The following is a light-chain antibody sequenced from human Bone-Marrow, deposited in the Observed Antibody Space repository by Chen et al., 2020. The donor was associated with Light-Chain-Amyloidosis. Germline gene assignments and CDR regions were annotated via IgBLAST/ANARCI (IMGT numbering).Light chain of an antibody. CDR1: SSDVGVCNL. CDR2: EVT. CDR3: CSYQGCCNPYV. Sequence: QSALTQPASVSGSPGQSITVHCAGTSSDVGVCNLVSWYQQHPGKAPKLMIYEVTKRPSGVSTRFSGSKSGNTASLTISGLQAEDEADYYCCSYQGCCNPYVFGTGTKVTVL. J-gene: IGLJ1*01. V-gene: IGLV2-23*02.